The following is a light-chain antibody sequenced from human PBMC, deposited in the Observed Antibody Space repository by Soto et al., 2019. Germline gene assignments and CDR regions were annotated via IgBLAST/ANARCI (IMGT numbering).Light chain of an antibody. V-gene: IGLV2-14*03. CDR2: DVS. CDR3: SSYTISNTLV. CDR1: SRDIGTYYY. Sequence: HSALTQPASVSGSPGQSITISCTGTSRDIGTYYYVSWYQHHPGKAPKVIIHDVSTRPSGVSDRFSGSKSDNTASLTISGLQPDDEADYYCSSYTISNTLVFGGGTKLTVL. J-gene: IGLJ3*02.